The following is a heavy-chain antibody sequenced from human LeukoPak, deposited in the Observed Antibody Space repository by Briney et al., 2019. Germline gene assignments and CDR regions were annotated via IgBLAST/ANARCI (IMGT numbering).Heavy chain of an antibody. Sequence: SETLSLTCTVSGGSISSYYWSWIRQPSGKGLEWIGYIYYSGSTNYNPSLKSRVTISVDTSKNQFSLKLSSVTAADTAVYYCARPLTDGAFDIWGQGTMVTVSS. V-gene: IGHV4-59*01. CDR2: IYYSGST. CDR3: ARPLTDGAFDI. CDR1: GGSISSYY. D-gene: IGHD3-16*01. J-gene: IGHJ3*02.